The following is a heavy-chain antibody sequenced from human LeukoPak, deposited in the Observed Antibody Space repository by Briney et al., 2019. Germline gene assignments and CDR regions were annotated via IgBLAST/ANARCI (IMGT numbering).Heavy chain of an antibody. Sequence: SVKVSCKASGGTFISYAISWVRQAPGQGLEWMGGIIPIFGTANYAQKFQGRVTITADESTSTAYMELSSLRSEDTAVYYCARDCSGGSCYSGDYWGQGTLVTVSS. CDR2: IIPIFGTA. D-gene: IGHD2-15*01. J-gene: IGHJ4*02. CDR3: ARDCSGGSCYSGDY. CDR1: GGTFISYA. V-gene: IGHV1-69*13.